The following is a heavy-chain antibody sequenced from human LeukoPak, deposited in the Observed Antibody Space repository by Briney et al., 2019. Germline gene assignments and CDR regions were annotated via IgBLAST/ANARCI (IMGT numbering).Heavy chain of an antibody. CDR1: GFTSSTYS. CDR2: ISTSSYI. Sequence: PGGSLRLSCAASGFTSSTYSMNGVRQAPGKGLEWVSSISTSSYIYYADSVKGRFTISRDNPKNSLYLQMNSLRAEDTAVYYCARTRLPYSSSSAAYYFDYWGQGTLVTVSS. J-gene: IGHJ4*02. D-gene: IGHD6-6*01. CDR3: ARTRLPYSSSSAAYYFDY. V-gene: IGHV3-21*01.